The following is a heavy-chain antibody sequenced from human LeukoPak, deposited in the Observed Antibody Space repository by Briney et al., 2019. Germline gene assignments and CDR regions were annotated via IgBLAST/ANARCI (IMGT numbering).Heavy chain of an antibody. CDR2: TYYSSKWYN. V-gene: IGHV6-1*01. CDR1: GDSVSSNSAT. J-gene: IGHJ3*02. CDR3: ARDPAYGSGWTKNAFDI. D-gene: IGHD6-19*01. Sequence: SQTLSLTCVISGDSVSSNSATWNSIRQSPSRVFERLGRTYYSSKWYNDVVISMKSRISINPDTSKNQFSLQLNSVTPEDTAVYYCARDPAYGSGWTKNAFDIWGQGTMVTVSS.